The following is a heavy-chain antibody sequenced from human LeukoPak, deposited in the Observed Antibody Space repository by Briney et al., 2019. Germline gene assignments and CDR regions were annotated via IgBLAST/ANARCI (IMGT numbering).Heavy chain of an antibody. V-gene: IGHV4-59*12. CDR2: IYYSGST. CDR1: GGSISSYY. J-gene: IGHJ4*02. D-gene: IGHD6-19*01. CDR3: ARVSYSSGWYRVFDY. Sequence: SETLSLTCTVSGGSISSYYWSWIRQPPGKGLEWIGYIYYSGSTNYNPSLKSRVTISVDTSKNQFSLKLSSVTAADTAVYYCARVSYSSGWYRVFDYWGQGTLVTVSS.